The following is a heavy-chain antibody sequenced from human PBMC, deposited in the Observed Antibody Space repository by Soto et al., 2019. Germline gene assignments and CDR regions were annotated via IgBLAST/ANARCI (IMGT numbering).Heavy chain of an antibody. V-gene: IGHV1-18*01. CDR3: AKLYCTNGVCLGTPGWFAS. D-gene: IGHD2-8*01. Sequence: ASVKVSCKASGYTFTSYGISWVRQAPGQGLEWMGWISAYNGNTNYAQKLQGRVTMTTDTSTSTAYMELRSLRSDDTAVYYCAKLYCTNGVCLGTPGWFASWGQGSLVTVSS. J-gene: IGHJ5*01. CDR1: GYTFTSYG. CDR2: ISAYNGNT.